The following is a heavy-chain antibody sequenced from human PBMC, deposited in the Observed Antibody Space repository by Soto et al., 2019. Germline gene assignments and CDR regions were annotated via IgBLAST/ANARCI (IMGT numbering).Heavy chain of an antibody. J-gene: IGHJ5*02. CDR1: GGSISSGDYY. CDR2: IYYSGST. Sequence: PSETLSLTCTVSGGSISSGDYYWSWIRQPPGKGLEWIGYIYYSGSTYYNPSLKSRVTISVDTSKNQFSLKLSSVTAADTAVYYCARTYYYDSSGYGLYNWFDPWGQGALVTVSS. V-gene: IGHV4-30-4*01. D-gene: IGHD3-22*01. CDR3: ARTYYYDSSGYGLYNWFDP.